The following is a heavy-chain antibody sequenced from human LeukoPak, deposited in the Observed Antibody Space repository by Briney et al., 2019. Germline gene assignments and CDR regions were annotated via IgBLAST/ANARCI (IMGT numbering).Heavy chain of an antibody. CDR1: GDSISGNY. Sequence: PSETLSLTCTVSGDSISGNYWNWIRQPAGKGLAWIGRIHSSGTTNYNPSLKSRITVSIEKSQNQFSLKLSSVTAADTAVYYCARDYTGYNWFDPWGQGNLVTVPS. D-gene: IGHD2-2*03. CDR3: ARDYTGYNWFDP. V-gene: IGHV4-4*07. CDR2: IHSSGTT. J-gene: IGHJ5*02.